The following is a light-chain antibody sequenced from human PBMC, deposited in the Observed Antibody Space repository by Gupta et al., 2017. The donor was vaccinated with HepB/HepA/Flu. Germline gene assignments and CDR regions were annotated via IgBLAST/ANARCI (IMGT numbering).Light chain of an antibody. CDR2: RSK. J-gene: IGLJ1*01. CDR1: SSNIGSNY. CDR3: AACYDSLSGHYV. Sequence: QSVLPQPPSASGTSGQRVTISCSGSSSNIGSNYVSWYQQPPGMAPKLLIYRSKHRPSGVPDRFSGSKSGTSASLAICGRRSEDEADYYCAACYDSLSGHYVFGTGTKVTVL. V-gene: IGLV1-47*01.